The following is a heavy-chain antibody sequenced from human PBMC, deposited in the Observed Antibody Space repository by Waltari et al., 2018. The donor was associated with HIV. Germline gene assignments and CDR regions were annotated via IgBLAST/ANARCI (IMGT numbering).Heavy chain of an antibody. Sequence: VQLVESGGGLVKPGGSLRLSCAASGFTFSSYGMNWVRQAPGKGLGWVSFISSGSTFIHYADSVKGRFTISRDNAKNSLYLQLNSLRAQDTATYYCARDLFPNSADYYGIDAWGQGTTVTVSS. V-gene: IGHV3-21*02. CDR1: GFTFSSYG. CDR3: ARDLFPNSADYYGIDA. CDR2: ISSGSTFI. D-gene: IGHD6-13*01. J-gene: IGHJ6*02.